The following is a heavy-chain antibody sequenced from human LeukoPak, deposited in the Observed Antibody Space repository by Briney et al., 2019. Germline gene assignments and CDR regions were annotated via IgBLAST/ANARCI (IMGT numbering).Heavy chain of an antibody. CDR2: MNPNSGNT. Sequence: ASVKVSCKASGYTFTSYDINWVRQATGQGLEWMGWMNPNSGNTGYAQKFQGRVTMTRNTSISTAYMELSSLRSEDTAVYYCARVWVGRYFDWLLFRGYYYGMDVWGQGTTVTVSS. V-gene: IGHV1-8*01. J-gene: IGHJ6*02. D-gene: IGHD3-9*01. CDR3: ARVWVGRYFDWLLFRGYYYGMDV. CDR1: GYTFTSYD.